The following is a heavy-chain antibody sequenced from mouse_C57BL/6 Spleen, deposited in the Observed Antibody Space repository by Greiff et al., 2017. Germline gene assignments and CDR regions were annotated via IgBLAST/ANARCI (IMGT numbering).Heavy chain of an antibody. CDR2: IYPGSGST. D-gene: IGHD1-1*01. J-gene: IGHJ4*01. Sequence: QVQLQQPGAELVKPGASVKMSCKASGYTFTSYWITWVKQRPGQGLEWIGDIYPGSGSTNYNEKFKSKATLTVDTSSSTAYMQLSSLTSEDSAVYYCARWPPYYEDYAMDDWGQGTSVTVSS. CDR3: ARWPPYYEDYAMDD. CDR1: GYTFTSYW. V-gene: IGHV1-55*01.